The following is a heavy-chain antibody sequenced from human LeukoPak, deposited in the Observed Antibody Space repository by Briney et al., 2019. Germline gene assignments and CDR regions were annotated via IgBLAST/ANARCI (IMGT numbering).Heavy chain of an antibody. V-gene: IGHV3-21*01. D-gene: IGHD6-19*01. Sequence: KPGGSLRLSCAASGFTFSSYSMNWVRQAPGKGLEWVSSISSTSAYIYYADSVKGRFAISRDNAKNSMYLQMNSLRAEDTAVYYCARGGGWDAYYYYGMDVWGQGTTVTVSS. CDR3: ARGGGWDAYYYYGMDV. CDR1: GFTFSSYS. J-gene: IGHJ6*02. CDR2: ISSTSAYI.